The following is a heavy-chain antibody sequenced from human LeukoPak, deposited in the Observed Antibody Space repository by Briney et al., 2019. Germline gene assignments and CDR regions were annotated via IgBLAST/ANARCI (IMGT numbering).Heavy chain of an antibody. CDR3: ATGYQYYDYYYMDV. J-gene: IGHJ6*03. D-gene: IGHD6-25*01. V-gene: IGHV3-21*04. CDR1: GFTFSSYS. CDR2: ISSGSSYI. Sequence: PGGSLRLSCAASGFTFSSYSMNWVRQAPGKGLEWVSFISSGSSYIYYADSVKGRFTISRDNAKNSLYLQMNSLRAEDTAVYYCATGYQYYDYYYMDVWGKGTTVTISS.